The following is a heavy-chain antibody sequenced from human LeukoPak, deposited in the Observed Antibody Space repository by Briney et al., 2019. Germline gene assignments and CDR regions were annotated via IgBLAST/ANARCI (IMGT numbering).Heavy chain of an antibody. CDR1: GYTFSRYY. V-gene: IGHV1-2*02. D-gene: IGHD1/OR15-1a*01. J-gene: IGHJ6*02. Sequence: GASVKVSCKASGYTFSRYYIHWVRQAPGQGLEWLGWIKPSSGGTHFPQKFQGRVTMTRETSITTAYMEVSSLRSDDTATYCARVSVDRSNNYYYSLDVWGQGTAVTVSS. CDR3: ARVSVDRSNNYYYSLDV. CDR2: IKPSSGGT.